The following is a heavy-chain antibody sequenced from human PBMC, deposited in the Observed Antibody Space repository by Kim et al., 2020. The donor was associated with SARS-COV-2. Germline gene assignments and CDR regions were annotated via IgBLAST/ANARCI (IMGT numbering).Heavy chain of an antibody. CDR3: ARHEVGGSGIYY. D-gene: IGHD3-10*01. CDR1: GGTMSSSSYF. J-gene: IGHJ4*02. Sequence: SETLSLTCTVSGGTMSSSSYFWGWIRQPPGKGLEWIGSISYSGRTHYNAPLKSRASISADTSTNHFSLQLTSVTAADTAVYYCARHEVGGSGIYYWGQGTLVTVSS. V-gene: IGHV4-39*01. CDR2: ISYSGRT.